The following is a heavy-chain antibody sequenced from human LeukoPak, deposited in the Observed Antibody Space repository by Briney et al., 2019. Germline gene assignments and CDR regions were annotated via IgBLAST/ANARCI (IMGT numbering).Heavy chain of an antibody. CDR2: IRSKANSYAT. V-gene: IGHV3-73*01. J-gene: IGHJ4*02. Sequence: GGSLRLSCAASGFTFSGSAMHWVRQAPGKGLEWVGRIRSKANSYATAYAASVKGRFTISRDDSKNTAYLQMNSLKTEDTAVYYCTRYYDILTGYSGPFDYWGQGTLVTVSS. CDR1: GFTFSGSA. D-gene: IGHD3-9*01. CDR3: TRYYDILTGYSGPFDY.